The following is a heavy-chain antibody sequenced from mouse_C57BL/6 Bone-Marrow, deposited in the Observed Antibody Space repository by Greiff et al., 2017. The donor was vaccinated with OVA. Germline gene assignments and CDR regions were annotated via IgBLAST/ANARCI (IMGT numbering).Heavy chain of an antibody. Sequence: VKLQESGAELVKPGASVKISCKASGYAFSSYWMNWVKQRPGKGLEWIGQIYPGDGDTNYNGKFKDKATLTADKSSSTAYMQLSSLTSEDSAVYFCARGAYWGQGTLVTVTA. CDR3: ARGAY. J-gene: IGHJ3*01. CDR1: GYAFSSYW. CDR2: IYPGDGDT. V-gene: IGHV1-80*01.